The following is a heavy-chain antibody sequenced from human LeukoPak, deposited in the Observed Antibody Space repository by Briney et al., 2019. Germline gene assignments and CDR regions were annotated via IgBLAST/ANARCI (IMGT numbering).Heavy chain of an antibody. J-gene: IGHJ5*02. V-gene: IGHV1-8*03. Sequence: GASVKVSCKASGYTFTNYDINWVRQATGQGLEWMGWVNPNSGNRGYAQKFQGRLTITRNTSISTAYLDLSSLRSDDTAVYYCARGTISGSRSFHPWGQGTLVTVSS. CDR2: VNPNSGNR. D-gene: IGHD3-9*01. CDR3: ARGTISGSRSFHP. CDR1: GYTFTNYD.